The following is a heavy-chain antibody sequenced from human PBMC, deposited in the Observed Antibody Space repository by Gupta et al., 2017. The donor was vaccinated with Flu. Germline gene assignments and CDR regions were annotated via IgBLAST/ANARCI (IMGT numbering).Heavy chain of an antibody. J-gene: IGHJ6*03. CDR1: GFTFSSYG. V-gene: IGHV3-30*18. Sequence: QVQLVESGGGVVQPGRSLRLSCAASGFTFSSYGMHWVRQAPGKGLEWVAVISYDGSNKYYADSVKGRFTISRDNSKNTLYLQMNSLRAEDTAVYYCAKDPARRVYYYYMDVWGKGTTVTVSS. D-gene: IGHD6-6*01. CDR2: ISYDGSNK. CDR3: AKDPARRVYYYYMDV.